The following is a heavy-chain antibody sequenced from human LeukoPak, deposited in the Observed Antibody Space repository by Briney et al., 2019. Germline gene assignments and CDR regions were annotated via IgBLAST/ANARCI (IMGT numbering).Heavy chain of an antibody. J-gene: IGHJ5*02. V-gene: IGHV4-59*01. CDR2: IYYDGST. CDR3: ASGAVAGKMSWFDP. CDR1: GASISSYY. Sequence: PSETLSLTCTVSGASISSYYWIWIRQPQGKGLEWIGHIYYDGSTNYNPSLKSRVTISVDTSKNQFSLNLSSVTAADTAVYYCASGAVAGKMSWFDPWGQGTLVTVSS. D-gene: IGHD6-19*01.